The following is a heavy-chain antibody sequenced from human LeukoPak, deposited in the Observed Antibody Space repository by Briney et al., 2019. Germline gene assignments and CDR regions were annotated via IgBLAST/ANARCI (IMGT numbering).Heavy chain of an antibody. CDR3: AKSPDHDP. Sequence: SGRSLRLSCAASGFTFSSYAMHWVRQAPGKGLEWVAVISYDGSNKYYADSVKGRFTISRDNSKNTLYLQMNSLRAEDTAVYYCAKSPDHDPWGQGTLVTVSS. V-gene: IGHV3-30-3*02. J-gene: IGHJ5*02. CDR2: ISYDGSNK. CDR1: GFTFSSYA.